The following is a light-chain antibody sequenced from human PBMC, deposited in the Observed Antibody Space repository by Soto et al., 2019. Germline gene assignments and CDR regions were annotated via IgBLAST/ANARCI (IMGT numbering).Light chain of an antibody. CDR3: QQYYNWPPWK. CDR1: ESVSDD. J-gene: IGKJ1*01. Sequence: IVLAQSPANLSVSPGERATLSCRASESVSDDLAWYQQKPGRAPRLLIYRASTRAAGVSARISGSGSGTEFTLSISSLQPEDSAVYYCQQYYNWPPWKFGQGTKVDIK. V-gene: IGKV3-15*01. CDR2: RAS.